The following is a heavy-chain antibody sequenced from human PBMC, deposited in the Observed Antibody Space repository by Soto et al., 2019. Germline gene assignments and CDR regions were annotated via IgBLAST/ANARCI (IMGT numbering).Heavy chain of an antibody. CDR3: ANYLQRGMDV. CDR2: FSDTGGTT. J-gene: IGHJ6*02. V-gene: IGHV3-23*01. CDR1: GSGFTLRSFS. Sequence: GGSLRLSCAVSGSGFTLRSFSMCWFRQAPGKGLEWVSVFSDTGGTTDYAESVKGRFTVSRDNSQKTLYLQMNSLRAEDTAIYYCANYLQRGMDVWGQGTTVTVSS.